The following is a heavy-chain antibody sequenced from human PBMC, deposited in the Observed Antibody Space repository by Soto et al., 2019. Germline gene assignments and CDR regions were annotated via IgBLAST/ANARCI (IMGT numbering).Heavy chain of an antibody. V-gene: IGHV3-30*18. J-gene: IGHJ6*02. D-gene: IGHD3-3*01. Sequence: QVQLVESGGGVVQPGRSLRLSCAASGFTFSSYGMHWVRQAPGKGLEWVAVISYDGSNKYYADSVKGRFTISRDNSKNTSYLQMNSLRAEDTAVYYCAKEVWRGPMDVWGQGTTVTVSS. CDR2: ISYDGSNK. CDR1: GFTFSSYG. CDR3: AKEVWRGPMDV.